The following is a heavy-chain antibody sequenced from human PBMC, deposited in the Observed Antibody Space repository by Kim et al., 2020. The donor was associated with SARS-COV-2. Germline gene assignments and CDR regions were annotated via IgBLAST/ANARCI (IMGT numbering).Heavy chain of an antibody. Sequence: SVKVSCKASGGTFSSYAISWVRQAPGQGLEWMGGIIPIFGTANYAQKFQGRVTITADESTSTAYMELSSLRSEDTAVYYCARDFEPYQPMDHYGMDVWGQGTTVTVSS. V-gene: IGHV1-69*13. J-gene: IGHJ6*02. CDR3: ARDFEPYQPMDHYGMDV. D-gene: IGHD2-2*01. CDR1: GGTFSSYA. CDR2: IIPIFGTA.